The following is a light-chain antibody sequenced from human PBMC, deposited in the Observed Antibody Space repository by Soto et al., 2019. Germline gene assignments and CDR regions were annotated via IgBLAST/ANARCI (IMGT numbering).Light chain of an antibody. CDR2: GAS. CDR3: QQYGSSPRT. V-gene: IGKV3-20*01. CDR1: QSVSSSY. Sequence: EIVLTQSPGTLSLSPGERATFSCRASQSVSSSYVAWYQQKPGQAPRLLIYGASNRATGIPDRFSGSGSGTDFTLTISRLEPEDFAVYYCQQYGSSPRTFGQGTKVDIK. J-gene: IGKJ1*01.